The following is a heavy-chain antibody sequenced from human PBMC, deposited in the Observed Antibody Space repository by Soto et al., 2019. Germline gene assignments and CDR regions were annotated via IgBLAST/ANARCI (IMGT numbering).Heavy chain of an antibody. Sequence: SVKVSCKASGGTFSSYAISWLRQAPGQGLEWMGGIIPIFGTANYAQKFQGRVTITADESTSTAYMELSSLRPEDTAVYYCARVYCSSTSCYTLGAYYYYGMDVWGQGTTVTVSS. V-gene: IGHV1-69*13. CDR1: GGTFSSYA. J-gene: IGHJ6*02. D-gene: IGHD2-2*02. CDR2: IIPIFGTA. CDR3: ARVYCSSTSCYTLGAYYYYGMDV.